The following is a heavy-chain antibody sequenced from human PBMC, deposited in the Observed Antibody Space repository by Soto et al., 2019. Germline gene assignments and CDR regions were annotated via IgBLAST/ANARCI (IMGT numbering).Heavy chain of an antibody. CDR3: ARDWDIVVPAAHYFDY. J-gene: IGHJ4*02. Sequence: EASVKVSCKASGYTFTSYGISWVRQAPGQGLEWMGWISAYNGNTNYAQKLQGRVTMTTDTSTSTAYMELRSLRSDDTAVYYCARDWDIVVPAAHYFDYWGQGTLVTVSS. CDR2: ISAYNGNT. D-gene: IGHD2-2*01. CDR1: GYTFTSYG. V-gene: IGHV1-18*01.